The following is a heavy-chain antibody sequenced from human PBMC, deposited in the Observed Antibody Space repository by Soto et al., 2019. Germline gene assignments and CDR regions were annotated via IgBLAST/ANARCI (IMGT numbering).Heavy chain of an antibody. J-gene: IGHJ4*02. CDR2: IYSGGST. CDR3: ARDQYCSSTSCYDG. V-gene: IGHV3-66*01. CDR1: GFTVSSNY. Sequence: EVQLVESGGGLVQPGGSLRLSCAASGFTVSSNYMSWVRQAPGKGLEWVSVIYSGGSTYYADSVKGRFTISRDNSKNTLYLQMNSLRAEDTAVYYCARDQYCSSTSCYDGWGQGTLATVSS. D-gene: IGHD2-2*01.